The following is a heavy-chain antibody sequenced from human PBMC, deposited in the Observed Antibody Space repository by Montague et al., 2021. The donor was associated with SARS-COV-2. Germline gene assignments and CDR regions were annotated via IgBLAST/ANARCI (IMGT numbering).Heavy chain of an antibody. Sequence: SLRLSCAASGFSFGSNWMSWVRQAPGKGLEWVANIKDDGSEQYYADSLKGRFTISRDNAKNSLYLQVHSLRAEDTAVYYCARHSSGYLWGQGTLVTVSS. J-gene: IGHJ4*02. CDR1: GFSFGSNW. CDR2: IKDDGSEQ. CDR3: ARHSSGYL. D-gene: IGHD5-12*01. V-gene: IGHV3-7*01.